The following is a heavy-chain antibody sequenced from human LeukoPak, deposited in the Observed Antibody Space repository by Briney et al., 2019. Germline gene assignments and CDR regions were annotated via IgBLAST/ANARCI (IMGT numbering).Heavy chain of an antibody. CDR3: ARVNDSSGYTYFYYYGMDV. V-gene: IGHV1-2*02. J-gene: IGHJ6*02. CDR1: GYTFTGYY. Sequence: ASVKVSFKASGYTFTGYYMHWVRQAPGQGLEWVGWINPNSGGTNYAQKFQGRVTITRDTSISTAYMELSRLRSDDTAVYHCARVNDSSGYTYFYYYGMDVWGQGTTVTVSS. D-gene: IGHD3-22*01. CDR2: INPNSGGT.